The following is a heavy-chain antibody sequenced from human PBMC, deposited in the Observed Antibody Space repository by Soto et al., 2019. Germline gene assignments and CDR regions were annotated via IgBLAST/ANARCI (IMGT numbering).Heavy chain of an antibody. CDR1: GGSISGSSYY. CDR3: AREGRRISMIRGFDS. J-gene: IGHJ4*02. Sequence: QVQLQESGPGLMKPSETLSLTCTVSGGSISGSSYYWTWIRQPPGKGQEWIGYTYFTGTTDYNPSLKSRVTISADTSKNQFSLTLTSVTAADTAVYYCAREGRRISMIRGFDSWGQGILVTVSS. CDR2: TYFTGTT. V-gene: IGHV4-61*01. D-gene: IGHD3-10*01.